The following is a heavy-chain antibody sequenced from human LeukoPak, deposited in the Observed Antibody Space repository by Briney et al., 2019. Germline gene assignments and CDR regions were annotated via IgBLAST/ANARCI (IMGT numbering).Heavy chain of an antibody. J-gene: IGHJ4*02. V-gene: IGHV4-38-2*02. CDR3: ATLTLTGIHGRGWFDY. Sequence: KSSETLSLTCTVSGYSIDPRAWIRQPPGKGLEWIGTVSRDDGSHYNPSLRSRVTMSLDTSKHQISLKLTSVTAADTAIYYCATLTLTGIHGRGWFDYWGQGMLVTVSS. CDR1: GYSIDP. D-gene: IGHD3-10*01. CDR2: VSRDDGS.